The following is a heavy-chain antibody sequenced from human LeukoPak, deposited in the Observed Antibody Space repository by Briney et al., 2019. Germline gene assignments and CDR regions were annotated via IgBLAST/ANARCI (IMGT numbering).Heavy chain of an antibody. CDR3: ARHVKYYYGLVYGMDV. Sequence: PSETLSLTCTVSGGSISSYYWSWIRQPPGKGLEWIGYIYYSGSTNYNPSLKSRVTISVDTSKNQFSLKLSSVAAADTAVYYCARHVKYYYGLVYGMDVWGQGTTVTVSS. CDR2: IYYSGST. V-gene: IGHV4-59*08. CDR1: GGSISSYY. J-gene: IGHJ6*02. D-gene: IGHD3-10*01.